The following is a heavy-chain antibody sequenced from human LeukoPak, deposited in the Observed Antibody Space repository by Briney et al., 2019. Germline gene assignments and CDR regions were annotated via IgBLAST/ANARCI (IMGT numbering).Heavy chain of an antibody. CDR2: ISGYNGNT. CDR1: GYTYTSYG. V-gene: IGHV1-18*01. Sequence: ASVKVSCKASGYTYTSYGIYWVRQAPGQGLEWMGWISGYNGNTNYAQKLQGRVTLTTDTSTTTAYMELRSLRSDDTAVYYCARDNAQNWFDPWGQGTLVTVSS. CDR3: ARDNAQNWFDP. D-gene: IGHD2-2*01. J-gene: IGHJ5*02.